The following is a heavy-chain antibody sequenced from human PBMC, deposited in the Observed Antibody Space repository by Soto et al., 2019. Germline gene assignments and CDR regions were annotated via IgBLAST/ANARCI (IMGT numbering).Heavy chain of an antibody. J-gene: IGHJ5*02. V-gene: IGHV4-34*01. CDR1: GGSFSGYY. Sequence: QVQLQQWGAGLLKPSETLSLTCAVYGGSFSGYYWSWIRQPPVKGLEWIGEINHSGSTDYNPSLKSRVTISVDTSKNQFSLKLSSVTAADTAVYYCARSGSVVVAAIVRGARRFDPWGQGTLVTVSS. CDR3: ARSGSVVVAAIVRGARRFDP. CDR2: INHSGST. D-gene: IGHD2-15*01.